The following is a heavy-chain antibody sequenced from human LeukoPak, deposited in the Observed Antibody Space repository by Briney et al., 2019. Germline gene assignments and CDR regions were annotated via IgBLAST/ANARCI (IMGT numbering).Heavy chain of an antibody. CDR1: GFTFSDYY. D-gene: IGHD3-22*01. Sequence: GGSLRLSCAASGFTFSDYYMSWIRQAPGKGLEWVSYISSSSSYTNYADPVKGRFTISRDNAKKSLYLQMNSLRAEDTAVYYCARVYYDSGGYYYTFDYWGQGTLVTVSS. J-gene: IGHJ4*02. CDR3: ARVYYDSGGYYYTFDY. CDR2: ISSSSSYT. V-gene: IGHV3-11*03.